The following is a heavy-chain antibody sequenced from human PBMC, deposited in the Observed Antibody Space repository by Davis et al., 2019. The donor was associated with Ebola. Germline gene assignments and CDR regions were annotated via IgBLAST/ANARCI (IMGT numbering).Heavy chain of an antibody. CDR2: IYYSGST. Sequence: MPGGSLRLSCTVSGGSISSYYWSWIRQPPGKGLEWIGYIYYSGSTNYNPSLKSRVTISVDTSKNQFSLKLSSVTAADTAVYYCARDAGFLYYGSGTGYFQHWGQGTLVTVSS. V-gene: IGHV4-59*12. D-gene: IGHD3-10*01. CDR1: GGSISSYY. CDR3: ARDAGFLYYGSGTGYFQH. J-gene: IGHJ1*01.